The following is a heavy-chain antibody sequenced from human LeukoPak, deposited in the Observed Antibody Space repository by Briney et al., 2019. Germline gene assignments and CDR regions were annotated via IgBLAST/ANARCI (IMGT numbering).Heavy chain of an antibody. V-gene: IGHV3-30*04. CDR1: GFTFSSYA. J-gene: IGHJ4*02. CDR2: ISYDGSNK. Sequence: GGSLRLSCAASGFTFSSYAMYWVRQSPGKGLEWEAVISYDGSNKYYADSVKGRFTISRDNSKNTLYLQMNSLRAEDTAVYYCARDARTVGITMIVVGFDYWGQGTLVTVST. CDR3: ARDARTVGITMIVVGFDY. D-gene: IGHD3-22*01.